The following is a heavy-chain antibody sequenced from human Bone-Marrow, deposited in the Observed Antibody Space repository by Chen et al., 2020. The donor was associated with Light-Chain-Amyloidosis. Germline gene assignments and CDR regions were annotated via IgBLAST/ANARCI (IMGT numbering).Heavy chain of an antibody. J-gene: IGHJ4*02. CDR3: SREFTGYDDY. V-gene: IGHV3-74*01. Sequence: DVQLLESGGGLVQPGGSLRLSCAASGFTFRTSWMHWVRQAPGKGLVWVSRINPDGTRVDYADSVRGRFTISRDDAKSTVYLQMNRLVAEDTAVYYCSREFTGYDDYWGQGPLVPVSS. CDR1: GFTFRTSW. D-gene: IGHD5-12*01. CDR2: INPDGTRV.